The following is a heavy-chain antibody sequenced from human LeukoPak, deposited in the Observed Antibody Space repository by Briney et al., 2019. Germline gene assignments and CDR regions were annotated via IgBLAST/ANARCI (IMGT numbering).Heavy chain of an antibody. Sequence: PSETLSLTCTVSGGSISSGGYYWSWIRQPPGKGLEWIGYIYHSGSTYYNPSLKSRVTISVDRSKNQFSLKLSSVTAADTAVYYCARGPRVPGHFDYWGQGTLVTVSS. CDR1: GGSISSGGYY. CDR3: ARGPRVPGHFDY. J-gene: IGHJ4*02. V-gene: IGHV4-30-2*01. D-gene: IGHD3-10*01. CDR2: IYHSGST.